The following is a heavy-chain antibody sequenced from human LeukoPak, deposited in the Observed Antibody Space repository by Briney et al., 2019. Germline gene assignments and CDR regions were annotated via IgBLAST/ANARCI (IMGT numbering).Heavy chain of an antibody. CDR2: INPNSGGT. Sequence: GASVKVSCKASGYTFTGYYMHWVRQAPGQGLEWMGWINPNSGGTNYAQKFQGRVTMTRDTSISTAYMELSRLRSDDTAVYYCARVLGVAGTHFDYWGQGTLVTVSS. V-gene: IGHV1-2*02. CDR3: ARVLGVAGTHFDY. CDR1: GYTFTGYY. D-gene: IGHD6-19*01. J-gene: IGHJ4*02.